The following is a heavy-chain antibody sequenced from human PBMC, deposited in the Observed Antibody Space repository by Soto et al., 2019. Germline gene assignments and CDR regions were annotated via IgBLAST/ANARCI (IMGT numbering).Heavy chain of an antibody. Sequence: PGGSLRLSCSASGFAFNTSAMHWVRQAQGRGLEFVSAISDNGVSTYYGMSVKGRFIISRDNSKNTLYLQMGSLRPEDMAIYYCVRGDSSGWYKRAIDVWGRGTTVTVSS. D-gene: IGHD6-19*01. CDR1: GFAFNTSA. CDR3: VRGDSSGWYKRAIDV. J-gene: IGHJ6*02. V-gene: IGHV3-64*01. CDR2: ISDNGVST.